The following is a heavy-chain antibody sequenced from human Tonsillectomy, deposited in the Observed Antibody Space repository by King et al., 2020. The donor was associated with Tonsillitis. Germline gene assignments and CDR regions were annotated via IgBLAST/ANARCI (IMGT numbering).Heavy chain of an antibody. D-gene: IGHD6-6*01. V-gene: IGHV3-30*18. J-gene: IGHJ3*01. Sequence: VQLVESAGGVVQPGRSLRLSCAASGFPFSNYGMHWVRQAPGKGLEWVAVISYDGSNQYYADSVKGRFTISRDNSKNTLYLQMNSLRAEDTAMYFCAKGGSSPNDIIKNAFDLWGQGTMVPVPS. CDR1: GFPFSNYG. CDR2: ISYDGSNQ. CDR3: AKGGSSPNDIIKNAFDL.